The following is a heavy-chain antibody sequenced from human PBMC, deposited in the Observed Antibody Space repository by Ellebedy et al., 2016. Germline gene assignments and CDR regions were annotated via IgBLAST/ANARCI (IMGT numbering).Heavy chain of an antibody. CDR2: IVSSGREA. CDR3: TRDGSEWSRDY. J-gene: IGHJ4*02. CDR1: GFTFSISC. D-gene: IGHD3-3*01. V-gene: IGHV3-21*06. Sequence: GGSLRLSXAASGFTFSISCMTWVRQAPGKGLEWVATIVSSGREAYYADPLKGRFTISRDNAMNSVYLQLNSLSVEDTAVYYCTRDGSEWSRDYWGQGTLVTVSS.